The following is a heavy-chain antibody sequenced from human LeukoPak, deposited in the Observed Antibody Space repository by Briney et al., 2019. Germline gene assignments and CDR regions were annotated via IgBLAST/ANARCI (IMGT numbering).Heavy chain of an antibody. Sequence: PSETLSLTCSVSGGSIGSYYWSWIRQPPGKGLEWIGHLSNSGSTNYNPSLKSRVTISVDTSKNQFSLKLSSVTAADTAVYYCARAGARTRFDPWGQGTLVTVSS. CDR2: LSNSGST. CDR1: GGSIGSYY. D-gene: IGHD2-8*02. J-gene: IGHJ5*02. V-gene: IGHV4-4*07. CDR3: ARAGARTRFDP.